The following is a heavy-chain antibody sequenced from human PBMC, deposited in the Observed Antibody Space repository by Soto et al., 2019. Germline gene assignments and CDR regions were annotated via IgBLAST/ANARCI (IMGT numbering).Heavy chain of an antibody. V-gene: IGHV4-34*01. CDR3: ARGQEGVVATH. D-gene: IGHD5-12*01. J-gene: IGHJ4*02. Sequence: QVQLQQWGAGLLKPSETLSLNCAVNGGSLSGYYWSWIRKPPGKGLEWIGEIKDGGSTNYSPSLSGRSTISSNTSNDQFSLRLNSVTAADTGVYYCARGQEGVVATHWDQGALVTVSS. CDR1: GGSLSGYY. CDR2: IKDGGST.